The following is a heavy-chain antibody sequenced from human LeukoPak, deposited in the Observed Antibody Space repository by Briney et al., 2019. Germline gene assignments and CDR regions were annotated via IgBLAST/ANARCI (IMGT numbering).Heavy chain of an antibody. CDR3: ARIPYYYDSTVPRWACDV. J-gene: IGHJ3*01. CDR1: GGISSSYY. V-gene: IGHV4-39*01. Sequence: SETLSLTCIVSGGISSSYYWGWVRQPPGKGLEWVASIYYTGTTYYNPSLKSRLTISVDTSKSQFSLGLSSVTAADTAVYYCARIPYYYDSTVPRWACDVWDQGTMVTVSS. CDR2: IYYTGTT. D-gene: IGHD3-22*01.